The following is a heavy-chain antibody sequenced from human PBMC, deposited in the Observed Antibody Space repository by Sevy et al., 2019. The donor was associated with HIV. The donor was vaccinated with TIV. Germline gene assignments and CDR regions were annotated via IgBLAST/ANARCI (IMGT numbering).Heavy chain of an antibody. Sequence: GGSLRLSCAASGFTFSRYGIHWVRQAPGKGLEWVAVISYDGSNKYYGDAVEGRFTISRDNSKNTLYLQMNMLRFEDTAVYYCAKNGATVTPFYAFDMWGQGTMVTVSS. CDR3: AKNGATVTPFYAFDM. D-gene: IGHD4-17*01. CDR1: GFTFSRYG. J-gene: IGHJ3*02. CDR2: ISYDGSNK. V-gene: IGHV3-30*18.